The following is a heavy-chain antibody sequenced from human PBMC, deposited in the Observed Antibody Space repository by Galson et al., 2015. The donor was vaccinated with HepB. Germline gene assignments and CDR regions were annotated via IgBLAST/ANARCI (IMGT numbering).Heavy chain of an antibody. CDR2: INVYTGHT. Sequence: SVKVSCKASGYTFTSYGINWVRQAPGQGLEWMGWINVYTGHTNYAQNLQARVTLTTDTSTNTVNMELRSLGADDTAVYYCAGDISTRYYYYYGMDIWGQGTTVIVSS. CDR3: AGDISTRYYYYYGMDI. V-gene: IGHV1-18*01. CDR1: GYTFTSYG. J-gene: IGHJ6*02. D-gene: IGHD3-3*02.